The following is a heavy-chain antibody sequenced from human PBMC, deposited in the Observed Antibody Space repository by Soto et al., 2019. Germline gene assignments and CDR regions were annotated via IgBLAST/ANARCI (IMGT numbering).Heavy chain of an antibody. CDR2: IHSSGSI. J-gene: IGHJ1*01. Sequence: SETLSLTCTVSGGAISSDDYYWSWIRQAPGRGLEWIGYIHSSGSIYYNPSLKSRATMSIDTAGNQFSLKVSSVTVADTAVYYCARDLDGLHDDTSGPFPRPGWGQGTLVTVSS. D-gene: IGHD3-22*01. V-gene: IGHV4-30-4*01. CDR3: ARDLDGLHDDTSGPFPRPG. CDR1: GGAISSDDYY.